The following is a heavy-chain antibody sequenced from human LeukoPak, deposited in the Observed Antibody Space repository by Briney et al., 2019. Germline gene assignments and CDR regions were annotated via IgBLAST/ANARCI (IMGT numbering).Heavy chain of an antibody. J-gene: IGHJ4*02. CDR3: ARDMVAISGVVTYDY. Sequence: PGGSLRLSCAASGFTFSTYNMNWVRQAPGKGLEWVSSISGGGSLIYYADSVKGRFTISRDNAKNSLYLQMNSLRAEDTAVYYCARDMVAISGVVTYDYWGQGTLVTVSS. CDR1: GFTFSTYN. V-gene: IGHV3-48*01. D-gene: IGHD3-3*01. CDR2: ISGGGSLI.